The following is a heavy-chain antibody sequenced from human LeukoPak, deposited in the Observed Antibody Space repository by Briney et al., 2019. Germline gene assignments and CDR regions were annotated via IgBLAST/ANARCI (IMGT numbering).Heavy chain of an antibody. CDR2: IGSSHNYI. J-gene: IGHJ3*02. Sequence: GGSLRLSCAASEFSVGSNYMTWVRQAPGKGLEWVSSIGSSHNYIYYADSVKGRFIISRDNAKNSLYLQMNSLRAEDTAVYYCARDSDYYGSGSHRDAFDIWGQGTMVTVSS. CDR1: EFSVGSNY. D-gene: IGHD3-10*01. V-gene: IGHV3-21*01. CDR3: ARDSDYYGSGSHRDAFDI.